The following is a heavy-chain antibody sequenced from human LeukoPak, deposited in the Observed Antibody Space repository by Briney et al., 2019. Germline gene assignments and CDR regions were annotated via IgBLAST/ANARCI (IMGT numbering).Heavy chain of an antibody. V-gene: IGHV3-7*05. Sequence: PGGSLRLSCAASGFTFSNYWTSWVRQAPGKGLEWVANIKQDGSETYYVDSMKGRFTISRDNAKNSLYLQMNSLRAEDTAVYYCAKVVGTGTTPTDYWGQGTLVTVSS. CDR1: GFTFSNYW. D-gene: IGHD1-1*01. J-gene: IGHJ4*02. CDR3: AKVVGTGTTPTDY. CDR2: IKQDGSET.